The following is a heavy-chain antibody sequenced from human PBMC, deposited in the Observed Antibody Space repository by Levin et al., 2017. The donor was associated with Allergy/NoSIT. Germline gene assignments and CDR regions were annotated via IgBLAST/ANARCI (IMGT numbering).Heavy chain of an antibody. CDR1: GGSFSGYY. D-gene: IGHD5-12*01. CDR2: INHSGST. Sequence: SETLSLTCAVYGGSFSGYYWSWIRQPPGKGLEWIGEINHSGSTNYNPSLKSRVTISVDTSKNQFSLKLSSVTAADTAVYYCARVLGPQRLGDIARDYWGQGTLVTVSS. V-gene: IGHV4-34*01. CDR3: ARVLGPQRLGDIARDY. J-gene: IGHJ4*02.